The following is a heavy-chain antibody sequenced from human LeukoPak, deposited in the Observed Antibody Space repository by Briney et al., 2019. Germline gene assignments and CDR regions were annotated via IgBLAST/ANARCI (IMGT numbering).Heavy chain of an antibody. V-gene: IGHV3-7*03. J-gene: IGHJ4*02. CDR3: ARGQTTVTN. CDR2: IKQDGSEK. Sequence: GGSLRLSCAASGFTFSSYSMNWVRQAPGKGLEWVANIKQDGSEKYYVDSVKGRFTISRDNAKNSLYLQMNSLRAEDTAVYFCARGQTTVTNWGQGTLVTVSS. CDR1: GFTFSSYS. D-gene: IGHD4-17*01.